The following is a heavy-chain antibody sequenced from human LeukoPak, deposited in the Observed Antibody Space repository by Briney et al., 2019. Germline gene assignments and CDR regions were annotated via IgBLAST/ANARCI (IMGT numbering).Heavy chain of an antibody. J-gene: IGHJ3*02. Sequence: PGGSLRLSSAASGFTVSSNYVSWVRQAPGKGLEWVSVFYSGGSTYYADFVKGRFTISRDNSKNTLYLQMNSLRAEDTAVYYCARKLLLSTALAAFDIWGQGTMVTVSS. CDR1: GFTVSSNY. CDR2: FYSGGST. D-gene: IGHD2-15*01. V-gene: IGHV3-66*01. CDR3: ARKLLLSTALAAFDI.